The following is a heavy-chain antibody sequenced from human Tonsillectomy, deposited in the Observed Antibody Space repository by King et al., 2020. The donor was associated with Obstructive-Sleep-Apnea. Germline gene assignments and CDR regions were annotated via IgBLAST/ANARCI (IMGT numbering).Heavy chain of an antibody. D-gene: IGHD2-2*01. J-gene: IGHJ4*02. CDR1: GLAFDDFA. V-gene: IGHV3-9*01. CDR2: ISWHSGSI. Sequence: VQLVESGGGLVQPGRSLRLSCAVSGLAFDDFAMHWVRRTPGKGLEWVSGISWHSGSIGYADSVKGRFPTSGDNAKHSLYLQMNSLRAEDTALYYCATGGCSSTTCSFDYWGQGTQVTVSS. CDR3: ATGGCSSTTCSFDY.